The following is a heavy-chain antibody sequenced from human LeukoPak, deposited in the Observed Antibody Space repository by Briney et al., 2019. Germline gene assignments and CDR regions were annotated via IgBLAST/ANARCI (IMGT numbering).Heavy chain of an antibody. CDR3: ARALNNRLAVGSSDP. J-gene: IGHJ5*02. D-gene: IGHD2-2*01. CDR2: INTNTGNP. CDR1: GYTFTSYA. Sequence: ASVKVSCKASGYTFTSYAMNWVRQAPGQGLEWMGWINTNTGNPTYAQGFTGRFVFSLDTSVSTAYLQISGLKTEDTAVYYCARALNNRLAVGSSDPWGQGTLVTVSS. V-gene: IGHV7-4-1*02.